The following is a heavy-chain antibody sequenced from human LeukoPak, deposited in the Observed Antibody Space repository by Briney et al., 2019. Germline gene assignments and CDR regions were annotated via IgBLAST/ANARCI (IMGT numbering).Heavy chain of an antibody. J-gene: IGHJ5*02. CDR3: ARHGNYYDTSQSVP. V-gene: IGHV4-38-2*01. Sequence: SSEILSLTCAVSGYSISSGYYWGWIRQPPGKGLEWIGSVYHSGSTYYNPSLKSRVTISVDTSKNQFSLKLSSVTAAHTAVYYCARHGNYYDTSQSVPWGQGTLVTVSS. D-gene: IGHD3-22*01. CDR2: VYHSGST. CDR1: GYSISSGYY.